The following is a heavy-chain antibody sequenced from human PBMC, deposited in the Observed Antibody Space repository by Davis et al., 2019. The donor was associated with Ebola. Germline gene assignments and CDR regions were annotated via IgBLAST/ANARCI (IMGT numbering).Heavy chain of an antibody. CDR2: IYYSGST. CDR1: GGSISSSNW. D-gene: IGHD6-6*01. CDR3: ARYRGSSSSKNQPPTYRFDY. Sequence: SETLSLTCAVSGGSISSSNWWSWVRQPTGKGLEWIGHIYYSGSTNYNHPRKSRVTIPVDTSKNQFSLKLSSVTAADTAVYYCARYRGSSSSKNQPPTYRFDYWGQGTLVTVSS. J-gene: IGHJ4*02. V-gene: IGHV4-4*02.